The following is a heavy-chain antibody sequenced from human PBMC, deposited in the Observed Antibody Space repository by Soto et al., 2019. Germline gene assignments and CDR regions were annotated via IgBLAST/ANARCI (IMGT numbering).Heavy chain of an antibody. D-gene: IGHD6-13*01. Sequence: EVQLLESGGGLVQPGGSLRLSCVASGFRFSNYAMSWVRQAPGAGLEWVSVISGSDGSTYYADSVKGRFTISRDDSKNTLYLQMNSLRTEDTGVYYCAKDRERDAWYEDYWGQGTLVTVSS. J-gene: IGHJ4*02. CDR2: ISGSDGST. CDR1: GFRFSNYA. V-gene: IGHV3-23*01. CDR3: AKDRERDAWYEDY.